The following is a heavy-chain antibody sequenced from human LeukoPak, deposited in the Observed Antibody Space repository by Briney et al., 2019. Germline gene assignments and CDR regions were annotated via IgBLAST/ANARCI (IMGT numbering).Heavy chain of an antibody. CDR2: ISYDGSNK. CDR3: AKGYDTTYYHYYFMDV. CDR1: GFTFSSYG. V-gene: IGHV3-30*18. Sequence: QPGGSLRLSCAASGFTFSSYGMHWVRQAPGKGLEGVAVISYDGSNKYYADSVKGRFTISRDNSKNTLHLQMNSLRADDTAVYYCAKGYDTTYYHYYFMDVWGKGTTVTISS. J-gene: IGHJ6*03. D-gene: IGHD3-22*01.